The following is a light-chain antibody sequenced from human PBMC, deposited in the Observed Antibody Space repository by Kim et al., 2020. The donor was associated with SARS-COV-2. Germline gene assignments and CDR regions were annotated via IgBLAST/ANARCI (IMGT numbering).Light chain of an antibody. J-gene: IGLJ3*02. CDR2: EVI. Sequence: GQSVAIYCTGTSSDVGGYNYVSWYQQHPGKAPKVMIYEVIKRPSGVPARFSGSRSGNKASLTVSGLQAEEEANYYCSSYAGDNKWVFGGGTQLTVL. V-gene: IGLV2-8*01. CDR3: SSYAGDNKWV. CDR1: SSDVGGYNY.